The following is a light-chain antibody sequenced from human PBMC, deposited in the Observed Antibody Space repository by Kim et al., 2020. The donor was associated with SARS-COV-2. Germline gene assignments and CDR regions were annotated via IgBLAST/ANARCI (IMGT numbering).Light chain of an antibody. CDR2: AAS. J-gene: IGKJ4*01. CDR1: QVISSY. CDR3: QQYYTYPLT. Sequence: ASTGDRVTITCRASQVISSYLAWYQQKPGTAPKFLISAASTLHSGVPSRFSGSGSGTDFTLTISGLQSEDFATYYCQQYYTYPLTFGGGTKVDIK. V-gene: IGKV1-8*01.